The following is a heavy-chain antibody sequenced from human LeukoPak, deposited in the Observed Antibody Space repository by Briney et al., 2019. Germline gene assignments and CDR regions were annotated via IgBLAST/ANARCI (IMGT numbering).Heavy chain of an antibody. CDR3: ARDPTYYYDSSGYSRPFDY. Sequence: SETLSLTCTVSGGSISSSSYYWGWIRQPPGKGLEWIGSIYYGGSTYYNPSLKSRVTISVDTSKNQFSLKLSSVTAADTAVYYCARDPTYYYDSSGYSRPFDYWGQGTLVTVSS. D-gene: IGHD3-22*01. V-gene: IGHV4-39*07. CDR2: IYYGGST. J-gene: IGHJ4*02. CDR1: GGSISSSSYY.